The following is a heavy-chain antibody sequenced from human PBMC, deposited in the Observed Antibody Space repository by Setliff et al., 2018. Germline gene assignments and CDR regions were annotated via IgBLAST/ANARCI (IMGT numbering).Heavy chain of an antibody. J-gene: IGHJ4*02. CDR2: INTYNGDT. CDR1: GYTFTKYG. Sequence: ASVKVSCKASGYTFTKYGITWVRQAPGQGLEWMGYINTYNGDTYYAQKLQGRVTMTTDTSTSTAYMDLRSLRSDDTAVYYCARDADYYDSSENPIVDSWGQGTLVTVSS. V-gene: IGHV1-18*01. D-gene: IGHD3-22*01. CDR3: ARDADYYDSSENPIVDS.